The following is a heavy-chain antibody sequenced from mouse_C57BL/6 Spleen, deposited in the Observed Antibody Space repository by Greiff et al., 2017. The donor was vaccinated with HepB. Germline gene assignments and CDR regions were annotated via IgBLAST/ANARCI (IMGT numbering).Heavy chain of an antibody. CDR2: IRNKANNHAT. CDR3: TTSYDYDSAY. J-gene: IGHJ3*01. V-gene: IGHV6-6*01. D-gene: IGHD2-4*01. Sequence: EVKLQESGGGLVQPGGSMKLSCAASGFTFSDAWMDWVRQSPEKGLEWVAEIRNKANNHATYYAESVKGRFTISRDDSKSSVYLQMNSLRAEDTGIYYCTTSYDYDSAYWGQGTLVTVSA. CDR1: GFTFSDAW.